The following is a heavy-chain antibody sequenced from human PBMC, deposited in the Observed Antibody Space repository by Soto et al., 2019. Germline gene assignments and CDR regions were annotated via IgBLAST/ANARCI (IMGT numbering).Heavy chain of an antibody. CDR2: IIPSGGST. Sequence: ASVKVSCKASGYTFTSYYMHWVRQAPGQGLEWIGMIIPSGGSTMYAQRFQGRVTMTRDTSKNQFSLKLSSVTAADTAVYYCARHWAERFGELYSDWFDPWGQGTLVTVSS. V-gene: IGHV1-46*01. CDR3: ARHWAERFGELYSDWFDP. D-gene: IGHD3-10*01. CDR1: GYTFTSYY. J-gene: IGHJ5*02.